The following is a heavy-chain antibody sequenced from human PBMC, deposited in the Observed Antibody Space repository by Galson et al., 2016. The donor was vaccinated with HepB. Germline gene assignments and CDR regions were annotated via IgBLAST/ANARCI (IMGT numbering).Heavy chain of an antibody. CDR1: GFTVSDSY. J-gene: IGHJ4*02. Sequence: SLRLSCAASGFTVSDSYMSWVRQAPGKGLEWVSVIYGSGRTHYADSVKGRFTVSRDNSKNTVYLQMNSLRAEDTAVYYCASSGGHNDGYGYWSQGTLVTVSS. D-gene: IGHD5-18*01. CDR3: ASSGGHNDGYGY. CDR2: IYGSGRT. V-gene: IGHV3-53*01.